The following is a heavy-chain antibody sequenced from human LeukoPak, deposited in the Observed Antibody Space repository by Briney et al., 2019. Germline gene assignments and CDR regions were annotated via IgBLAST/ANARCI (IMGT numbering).Heavy chain of an antibody. Sequence: PGGSLRLSCAASGFTFSSYIMNWVRQAPGQGLEWVSSISSSSSYIYYADSVKGRFTISRDNAKNSLYLQMNSLRAEDTAVYYCARRGFCSSTSCYGSPDYWGQGTLVTVSS. CDR3: ARRGFCSSTSCYGSPDY. D-gene: IGHD2-2*01. CDR2: ISSSSSYI. J-gene: IGHJ4*02. CDR1: GFTFSSYI. V-gene: IGHV3-21*01.